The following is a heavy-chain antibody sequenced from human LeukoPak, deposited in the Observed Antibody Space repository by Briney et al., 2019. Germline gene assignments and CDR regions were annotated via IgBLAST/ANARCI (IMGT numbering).Heavy chain of an antibody. Sequence: PSETLSLTCTVSGGSLSSYYWSWIRQPPGKGLEWIGYIYYSGSTNYNPSLKSRVTISVDTSKNQFSLKLSSVPAADTAVYYCARRAPLRRYFDWLSPMDYFDYWGQGTLVTVSS. J-gene: IGHJ4*02. D-gene: IGHD3-9*01. V-gene: IGHV4-59*01. CDR3: ARRAPLRRYFDWLSPMDYFDY. CDR1: GGSLSSYY. CDR2: IYYSGST.